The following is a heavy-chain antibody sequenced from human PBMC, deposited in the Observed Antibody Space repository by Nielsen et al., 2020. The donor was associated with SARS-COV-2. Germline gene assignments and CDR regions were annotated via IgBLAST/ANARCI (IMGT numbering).Heavy chain of an antibody. D-gene: IGHD3-3*01. CDR3: ARTIFANWFDP. CDR2: INPSGGST. J-gene: IGHJ5*02. CDR1: GYIFTSYY. Sequence: ASVKVSCKASGYIFTSYYMHWVRQAPGQGLEWMGIINPSGGSTSYAQKFQGRVTMTRDTSTSTVYMELSSLRSEDTAVYYCARTIFANWFDPWGQGTLVTVSS. V-gene: IGHV1-46*01.